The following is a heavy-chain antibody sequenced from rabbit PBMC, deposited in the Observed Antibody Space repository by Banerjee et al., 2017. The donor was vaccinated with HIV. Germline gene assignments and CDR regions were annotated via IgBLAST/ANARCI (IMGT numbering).Heavy chain of an antibody. Sequence: QSLEESGGDLVKPGTSLTLTCTASGIDFSTYYYMCWVRQAPGKGLEWIGCIDAGGSGSTYYASWAKGRFTITKTSSTTVTLQMTSLTAADTATYFCAREVSSGWTRLDLWGQGTLVTVS. CDR1: GIDFSTYYY. V-gene: IGHV1S40*01. J-gene: IGHJ3*01. CDR3: AREVSSGWTRLDL. D-gene: IGHD4-1*01. CDR2: IDAGGSGST.